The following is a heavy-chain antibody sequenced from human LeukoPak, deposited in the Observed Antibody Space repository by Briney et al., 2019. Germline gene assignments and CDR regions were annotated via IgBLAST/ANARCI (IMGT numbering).Heavy chain of an antibody. CDR3: AKDQGDYGDHTIDY. J-gene: IGHJ4*02. CDR2: ISYDGSNK. Sequence: QPGRSLRLSCAASGFTFSSYGMHWVRQAPGKGLEWVAVISYDGSNKYYADSVKGRFTISRDNSKNTLYLQMNSLRAEDTAVYYCAKDQGDYGDHTIDYWGQGTLVTVSS. D-gene: IGHD4-17*01. V-gene: IGHV3-30*18. CDR1: GFTFSSYG.